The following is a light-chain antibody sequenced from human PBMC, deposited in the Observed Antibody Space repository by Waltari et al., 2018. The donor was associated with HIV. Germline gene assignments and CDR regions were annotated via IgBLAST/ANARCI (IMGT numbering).Light chain of an antibody. Sequence: AIQMTQSPPSLSASVGDRVTITCRASQNIRRDLGWYQQKPGKVPKLLIYAASTLQTGVSSRFRGGGSGTEFTLTINGLQSEDSATYYCLQDDSFPLTFGPGTKVDLK. J-gene: IGKJ3*01. V-gene: IGKV1-6*01. CDR3: LQDDSFPLT. CDR2: AAS. CDR1: QNIRRD.